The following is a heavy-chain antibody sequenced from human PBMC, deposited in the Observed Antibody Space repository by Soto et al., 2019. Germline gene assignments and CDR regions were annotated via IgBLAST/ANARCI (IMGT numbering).Heavy chain of an antibody. J-gene: IGHJ4*02. Sequence: ASVKVSCKASGYTFTSYAMHWVRQAPGQRLEWMGWINAGNGNTKYSQKFQGRVTITRDTSASTAYLELRSLRSDDTAVYYCAREVGDDSSGLGFWGQGTQVTVSS. D-gene: IGHD3-22*01. CDR3: AREVGDDSSGLGF. CDR2: INAGNGNT. V-gene: IGHV1-3*01. CDR1: GYTFTSYA.